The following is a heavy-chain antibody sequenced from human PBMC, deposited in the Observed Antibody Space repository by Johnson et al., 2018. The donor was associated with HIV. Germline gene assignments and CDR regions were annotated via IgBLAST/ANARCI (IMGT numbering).Heavy chain of an antibody. Sequence: VQLVESGGGLVQPGGSLRLSCAASGFTFSSYWMSWVRQAPGKGLAWVANIKQDGSEKYYVGSVKGRFTISRDNAKNTLYLQMNSLRAEDTAVYYCAREGRLGSYLGGVAFDIWGQGTMVTVSS. J-gene: IGHJ3*02. D-gene: IGHD1-26*01. CDR1: GFTFSSYW. CDR2: IKQDGSEK. V-gene: IGHV3-7*01. CDR3: AREGRLGSYLGGVAFDI.